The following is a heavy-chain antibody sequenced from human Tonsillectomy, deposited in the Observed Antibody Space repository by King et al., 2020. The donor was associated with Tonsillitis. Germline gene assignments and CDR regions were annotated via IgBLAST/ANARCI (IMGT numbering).Heavy chain of an antibody. V-gene: IGHV1-2*06. J-gene: IGHJ4*02. CDR1: GYSFTGYF. CDR3: ARDTGGLRSLDY. D-gene: IGHD2-8*02. Sequence: VQLVESGAEVKKPGASVKVSCLASGYSFTGYFIHWVRQAPGQGLDWMGRINPDSGAADYALWFEDRVTMTTDTSLRTAYLELSRLRSYDTATYFCARDTGGLRSLDYWGQGTLVTVSS. CDR2: INPDSGAA.